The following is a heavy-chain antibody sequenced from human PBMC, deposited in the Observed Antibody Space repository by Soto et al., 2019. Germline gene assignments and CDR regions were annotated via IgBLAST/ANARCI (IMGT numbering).Heavy chain of an antibody. J-gene: IGHJ4*02. D-gene: IGHD4-17*01. Sequence: QVQLVQSGAEVKRPGSSVKVSCKASGGTFSSYPISWVRQAPGQGLEWMGGTNGNLGTGNYAQKFRGRPTTTTDISTTTAYMELRSLTPEDTAVYYCARRDSHGYFRYFNNWGQGTLVTVSS. CDR1: GGTFSSYP. CDR2: TNGNLGTG. CDR3: ARRDSHGYFRYFNN. V-gene: IGHV1-69*06.